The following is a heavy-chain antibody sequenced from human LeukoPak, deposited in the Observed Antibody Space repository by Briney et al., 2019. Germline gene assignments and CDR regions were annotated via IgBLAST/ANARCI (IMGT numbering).Heavy chain of an antibody. D-gene: IGHD6-13*01. CDR3: AKDKGPAAGPFDY. CDR2: ISHDGGAE. V-gene: IGHV3-30*18. J-gene: IGHJ4*02. Sequence: QTGTSLRLSCAVSGFSIGNHGMHWVRQAPDKGLEWVAMISHDGGAEYYGDSVKGRLTISRDNSENTLYLQMNGLRAEDTAVYYCAKDKGPAAGPFDYWGQGTLVTVSS. CDR1: GFSIGNHG.